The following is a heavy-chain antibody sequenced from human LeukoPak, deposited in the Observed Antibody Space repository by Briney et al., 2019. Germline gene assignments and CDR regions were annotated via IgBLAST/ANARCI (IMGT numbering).Heavy chain of an antibody. Sequence: PGGSLRLSCAACGFTFGSYAMSWVRQAPGKGLEWVSAINSDGGNTYYADSVKGRFTISRDNSKNTLFLQVNSLRAEDTAVYYCARREYNNGYVFGGPGTLVTLSS. CDR1: GFTFGSYA. D-gene: IGHD5-18*01. J-gene: IGHJ4*02. V-gene: IGHV3-23*01. CDR3: ARREYNNGYVF. CDR2: INSDGGNT.